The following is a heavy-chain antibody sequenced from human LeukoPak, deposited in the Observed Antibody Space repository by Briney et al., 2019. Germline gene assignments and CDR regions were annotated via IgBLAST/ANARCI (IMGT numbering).Heavy chain of an antibody. Sequence: GGSLRLSCAASVFTFSSYWMHWVRQVPGKGLVWVSRINTGGSSTTYADSVKGRFTISRDNAKNTLYLQMNSLRAEDTAVYYCARSNQADDYWGQGTLVTVSS. J-gene: IGHJ4*02. CDR3: ARSNQADDY. CDR2: INTGGSST. CDR1: VFTFSSYW. D-gene: IGHD4-11*01. V-gene: IGHV3-74*01.